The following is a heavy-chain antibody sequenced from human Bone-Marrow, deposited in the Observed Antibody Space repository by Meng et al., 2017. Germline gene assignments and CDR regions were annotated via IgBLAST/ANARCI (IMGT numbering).Heavy chain of an antibody. CDR2: TRNKAKNYTT. J-gene: IGHJ4*02. CDR3: ASAGGGYSYGF. CDR1: GFTFSDHY. D-gene: IGHD5-18*01. V-gene: IGHV3-72*01. Sequence: VHGRGFGGGWAQTGVSLRLYCAASGFTFSDHYVDWVRQAPGKGLEWVGRTRNKAKNYTTEYAASVRDRFTISRDDSKNSLYLQMNSLKTEDTAVYYCASAGGGYSYGFWGQGSLVTVAS.